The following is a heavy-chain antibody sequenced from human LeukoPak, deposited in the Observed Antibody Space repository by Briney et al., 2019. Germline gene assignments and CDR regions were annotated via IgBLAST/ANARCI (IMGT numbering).Heavy chain of an antibody. CDR3: ARGGGYGFNWIDP. CDR1: GYSFTGYY. D-gene: IGHD5-12*01. CDR2: INAGNGDT. V-gene: IGHV1-3*01. Sequence: ASVKVSCKASGYSFTGYYLHWVRQAPGQGLEWMGWINAGNGDTKYSQKFQGRVTITRDTSASTAYMELSSLTSEDTAAYYCARGGGYGFNWIDPLGQGTLVTVSS. J-gene: IGHJ5*02.